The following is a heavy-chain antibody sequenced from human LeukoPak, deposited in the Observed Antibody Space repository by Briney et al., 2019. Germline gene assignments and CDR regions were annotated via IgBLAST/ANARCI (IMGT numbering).Heavy chain of an antibody. J-gene: IGHJ4*02. CDR2: ISSSGSTI. V-gene: IGHV3-48*03. Sequence: PGGSLRLSCAASGFTFSSYEMNWVRQAPGKGLEWVSYISSSGSTIYYADSVKGRFTISRDNAKNSLYLQMNSLRAEDTAVYYCARGGGIALAGTIVGWGQGALVTVSS. D-gene: IGHD6-19*01. CDR3: ARGGGIALAGTIVG. CDR1: GFTFSSYE.